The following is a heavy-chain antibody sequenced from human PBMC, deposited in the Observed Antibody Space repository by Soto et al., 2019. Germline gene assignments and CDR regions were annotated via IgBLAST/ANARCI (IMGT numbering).Heavy chain of an antibody. CDR3: AREHDYVWGSYRYSPFDY. J-gene: IGHJ4*02. CDR2: IIPIFGTA. Sequence: GASVKVSCKASGGTFSSYAISWVRQAPGQGLEWMGGIIPIFGTANYAQKFQGRVTITADESTSTAYMELSSLRSEDTAVYYCAREHDYVWGSYRYSPFDYWGQGTLVTVSS. CDR1: GGTFSSYA. V-gene: IGHV1-69*13. D-gene: IGHD3-16*02.